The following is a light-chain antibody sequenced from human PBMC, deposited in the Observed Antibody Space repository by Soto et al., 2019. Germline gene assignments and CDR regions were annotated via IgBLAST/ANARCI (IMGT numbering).Light chain of an antibody. Sequence: QSALTQPASVSGSPGQSITISCTGTSSDVGGYNYVSWYQQHPGIAPKLLIYGVTNRPSGVSTRFSGSKSGNTASLTISGLQVEHEADYHCSPYTSASTLLYLFGTGPKLTVL. J-gene: IGLJ1*01. CDR2: GVT. CDR1: SSDVGGYNY. V-gene: IGLV2-14*01. CDR3: SPYTSASTLLYL.